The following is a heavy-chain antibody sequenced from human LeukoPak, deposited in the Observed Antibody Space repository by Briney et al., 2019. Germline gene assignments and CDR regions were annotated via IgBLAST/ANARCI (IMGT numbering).Heavy chain of an antibody. CDR2: IIPIFGTA. J-gene: IGHJ4*02. D-gene: IGHD6-25*01. V-gene: IGHV1-69*06. CDR3: ARERTPGSGYGVDY. CDR1: GGTFSSYA. Sequence: ASVKVSCKASGGTFSSYAISWVRQAPGQGLEWMGGIIPIFGTANYAQKFQGRVTMTGDRSISTAYMELSRLRSDDTAVYYRARERTPGSGYGVDYWGQGTVVTVSS.